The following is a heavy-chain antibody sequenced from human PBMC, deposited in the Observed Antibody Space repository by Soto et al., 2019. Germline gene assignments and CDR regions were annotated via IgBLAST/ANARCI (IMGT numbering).Heavy chain of an antibody. CDR1: GFTFSSYA. CDR2: ISYDGGNK. J-gene: IGHJ4*02. CDR3: ARDLVGAMAY. D-gene: IGHD1-26*01. V-gene: IGHV3-30-3*01. Sequence: GGSLRLSCAASGFTFSSYAMHWVRQAPGKGLEWVAVISYDGGNKYYADSVKGRFTISRDNSKNTLYLQMNSLRAEDTAVYYCARDLVGAMAYWGQGTLVTVYS.